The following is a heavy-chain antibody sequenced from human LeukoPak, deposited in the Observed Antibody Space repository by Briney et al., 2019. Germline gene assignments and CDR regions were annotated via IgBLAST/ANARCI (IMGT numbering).Heavy chain of an antibody. Sequence: ASVTVSCTASGYTFTSYGISWVRQAPGQGLEWMGWISAYNGNTNYAQKLQGRVTMATDTSTSTAYMELRSLRSDDTAVYYCARDTTYYDSSGYSKRFDYWGQGTLVTVSS. CDR3: ARDTTYYDSSGYSKRFDY. D-gene: IGHD3-22*01. J-gene: IGHJ4*02. V-gene: IGHV1-18*01. CDR1: GYTFTSYG. CDR2: ISAYNGNT.